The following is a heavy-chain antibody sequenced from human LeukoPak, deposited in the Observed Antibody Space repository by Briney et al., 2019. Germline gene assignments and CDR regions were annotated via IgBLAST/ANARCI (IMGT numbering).Heavy chain of an antibody. V-gene: IGHV1-69*06. J-gene: IGHJ4*02. CDR2: IIPMSGTV. CDR3: ARETGYAYGRAPLDY. CDR1: GCTFSTFG. Sequence: SVKVSCKASGCTFSTFGISWVRQAPGQGLEWMGGIIPMSGTVNNAQKFQGRVTITADKSTGTAYMELSSLRSDDTAVYYCARETGYAYGRAPLDYWGQGTLVTVSS. D-gene: IGHD5-18*01.